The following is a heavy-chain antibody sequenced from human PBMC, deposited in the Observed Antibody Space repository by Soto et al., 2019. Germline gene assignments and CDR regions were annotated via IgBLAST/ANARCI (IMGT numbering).Heavy chain of an antibody. D-gene: IGHD2-2*01. CDR3: ASNCSSTSCNDY. Sequence: GGSLRLSCAASGFTFSSYSMNWVRQAPGKGLEWVSSISSSSSYIYYADSVKGRFTISRDNAKNSLYLQMNSLRAEDTAVYYCASNCSSTSCNDYWGQGTLVTVSS. CDR1: GFTFSSYS. CDR2: ISSSSSYI. J-gene: IGHJ4*02. V-gene: IGHV3-21*01.